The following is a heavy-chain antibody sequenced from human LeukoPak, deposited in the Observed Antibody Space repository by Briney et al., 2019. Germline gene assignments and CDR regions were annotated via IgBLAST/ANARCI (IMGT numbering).Heavy chain of an antibody. J-gene: IGHJ3*02. CDR3: AKDIISSSLSRAGAFHI. Sequence: GGSLRLSCAASGYSISSYAMSWVRQAPGKGLAWVSAISGSGGSAYYADSVKGRFTISRDYSKNTLYLQMNSLRSEDTAVYYCAKDIISSSLSRAGAFHIWGQGTMVTVSS. CDR1: GYSISSYA. CDR2: ISGSGGSA. D-gene: IGHD6-13*01. V-gene: IGHV3-23*01.